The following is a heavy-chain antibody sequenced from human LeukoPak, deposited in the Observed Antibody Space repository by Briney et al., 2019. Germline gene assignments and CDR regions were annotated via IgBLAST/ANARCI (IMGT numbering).Heavy chain of an antibody. CDR3: ARGGGRQLATSHSYFDY. J-gene: IGHJ4*02. D-gene: IGHD2-15*01. Sequence: SETLSLTCNVSGGSISGYYWSWIRQPAGKGLEWIGRIYSSGTTNYNPSLKRRLTMSVDTSKNQFSLELSSVTAADTAVYFCARGGGRQLATSHSYFDYWGQGILVPVSS. CDR2: IYSSGTT. CDR1: GGSISGYY. V-gene: IGHV4-4*07.